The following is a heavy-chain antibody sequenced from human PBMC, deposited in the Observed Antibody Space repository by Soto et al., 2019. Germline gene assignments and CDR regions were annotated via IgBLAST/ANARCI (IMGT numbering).Heavy chain of an antibody. V-gene: IGHV4-34*01. J-gene: IGHJ3*02. Sequence: PSETLSLTCAVYGGSFSGYYWSWIRQPPGKGLEWIGEINHSGGTNYNPSLKSRVTISVDTSKNQFSLKLSSVTAADTAVYYCATGFVLSRSRARNVFAICCPGPMGTV. CDR2: INHSGGT. D-gene: IGHD3-10*02. CDR3: ATGFVLSRSRARNVFAI. CDR1: GGSFSGYY.